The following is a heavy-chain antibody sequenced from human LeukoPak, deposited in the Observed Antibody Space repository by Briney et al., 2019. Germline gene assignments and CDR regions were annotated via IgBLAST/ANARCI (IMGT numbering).Heavy chain of an antibody. CDR2: INHSGGT. D-gene: IGHD3-22*01. Sequence: SETLSLTCAVYGGSFSGYYWSWIRQPPGKGLEWIGEINHSGGTNYNPSLKSRVTISVDTSKNQLSLKLSSVTAADTAVYYCAREYYYDSSGQEGDWGQGTLVTVSS. V-gene: IGHV4-34*01. J-gene: IGHJ4*02. CDR3: AREYYYDSSGQEGD. CDR1: GGSFSGYY.